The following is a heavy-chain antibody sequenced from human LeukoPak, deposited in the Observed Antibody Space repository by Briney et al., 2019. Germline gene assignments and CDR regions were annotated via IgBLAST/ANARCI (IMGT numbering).Heavy chain of an antibody. V-gene: IGHV1-69*02. Sequence: GSSVKVSCKASGGTFSSYTISWVRQAPGQGLEWMGRIIPILGIANYAQKFQGRVTITADKSTGTAYMELSSLRSEDTAVYSCAHETDSSGYSYRGLGYWGQGTLVTVSS. CDR1: GGTFSSYT. CDR3: AHETDSSGYSYRGLGY. CDR2: IIPILGIA. J-gene: IGHJ4*02. D-gene: IGHD3-22*01.